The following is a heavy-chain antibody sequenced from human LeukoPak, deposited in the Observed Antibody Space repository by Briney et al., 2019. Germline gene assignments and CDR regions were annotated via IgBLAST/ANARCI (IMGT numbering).Heavy chain of an antibody. J-gene: IGHJ4*02. CDR2: IYYSGST. Sequence: SETLSLTCTVSGGSISSYYWSWIRQPPGKGLEWIGYIYYSGSTYYNPSLKSRVTISVDTSKNQFSLKLSSVTAADTAVYYCARGTLNDYGDYSLFDYWGQGTLVTVSS. CDR1: GGSISSYY. V-gene: IGHV4-30-4*01. CDR3: ARGTLNDYGDYSLFDY. D-gene: IGHD4-17*01.